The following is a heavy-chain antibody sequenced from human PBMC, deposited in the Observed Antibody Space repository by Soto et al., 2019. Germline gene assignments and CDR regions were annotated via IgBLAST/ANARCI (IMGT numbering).Heavy chain of an antibody. CDR1: GYTFTSYA. V-gene: IGHV1-3*01. J-gene: IGHJ6*02. CDR2: INAGNGNT. CDR3: ARVSFRGYYYGMDV. Sequence: ASGKVSCKAAGYTFTSYAMHWVRQAPGQRLEWMGWINAGNGNTKYSQKFQGRVTITRDTSASTAYMELSSLRSEDTAVYYCARVSFRGYYYGMDVWGQGTTVTVSS.